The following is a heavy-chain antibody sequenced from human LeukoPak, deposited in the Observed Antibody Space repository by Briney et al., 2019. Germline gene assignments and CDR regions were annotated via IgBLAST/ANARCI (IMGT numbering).Heavy chain of an antibody. CDR3: ARPSIAAAGISFDY. Sequence: GASAKVSCKDSGYTFTSYAMHWVRQAPGQRLEWMGWINAGNGNTKYSQKFQGRVTITRDTSASTAYMELSSLRSEDTAVYYCARPSIAAAGISFDYWGQGTLVTVSS. CDR2: INAGNGNT. CDR1: GYTFTSYA. V-gene: IGHV1-3*01. D-gene: IGHD6-13*01. J-gene: IGHJ4*02.